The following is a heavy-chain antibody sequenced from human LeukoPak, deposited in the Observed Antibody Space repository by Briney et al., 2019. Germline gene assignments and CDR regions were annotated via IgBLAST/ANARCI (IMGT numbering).Heavy chain of an antibody. J-gene: IGHJ4*02. V-gene: IGHV1-8*01. Sequence: ASVKVPCKASGYTFTSYDINWVRQATGQGLEWMGWMNPNSGNTGYAQKFQGRVTMTRNTSISTAYMELSSLRSEDTAVYYCASAGEWLLPVRYWGQGTLVTVSS. CDR1: GYTFTSYD. CDR3: ASAGEWLLPVRY. CDR2: MNPNSGNT. D-gene: IGHD3-3*01.